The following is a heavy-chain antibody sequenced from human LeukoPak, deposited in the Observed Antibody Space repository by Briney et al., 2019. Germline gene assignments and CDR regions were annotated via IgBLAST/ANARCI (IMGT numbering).Heavy chain of an antibody. CDR1: GGSFSGYY. CDR3: AGIVVVVAATPEQEFYYGMDV. J-gene: IGHJ6*02. V-gene: IGHV4-34*01. Sequence: SETLSLTCAVYGGSFSGYYWNWIRQPPGKGLEWIGEINHSGSTNYNPSLKSRVTISVDTSKNQFSLKLSSVTAADTAVYYCAGIVVVVAATPEQEFYYGMDVWGQGTTVTVSS. CDR2: INHSGST. D-gene: IGHD2-15*01.